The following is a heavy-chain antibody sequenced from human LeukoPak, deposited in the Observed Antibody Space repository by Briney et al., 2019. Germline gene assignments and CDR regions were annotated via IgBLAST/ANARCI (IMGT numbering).Heavy chain of an antibody. Sequence: GGSLRLSCAASGFTFDDYAMHWVRQAPGKGLEWVSGISWNSGSIGYADSVKGRFTISRDNAKNSLYLQMNSLGAEDTALYYCMGSSVSVDYWGQGTLVTVSS. CDR3: MGSSVSVDY. D-gene: IGHD1-26*01. V-gene: IGHV3-9*01. J-gene: IGHJ4*02. CDR1: GFTFDDYA. CDR2: ISWNSGSI.